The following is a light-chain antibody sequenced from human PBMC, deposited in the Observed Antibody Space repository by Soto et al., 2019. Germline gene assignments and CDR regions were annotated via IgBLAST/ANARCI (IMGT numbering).Light chain of an antibody. CDR3: QQSYRNPYT. V-gene: IGKV1-39*01. CDR2: AAS. CDR1: QSISRY. J-gene: IGKJ2*01. Sequence: DIQMTQSPSSLSASVGDRVTITCRASQSISRYVNWYQQKPGKAPKLLIYAASSLQSGVPSRFSGSGSGTDFTLSISSLQLEDSATYYCQQSYRNPYTFGQGTELEIK.